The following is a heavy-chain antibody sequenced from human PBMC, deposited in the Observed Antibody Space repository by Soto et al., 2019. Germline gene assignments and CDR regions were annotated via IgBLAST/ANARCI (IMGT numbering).Heavy chain of an antibody. CDR3: ARRSSGWYSYWFDP. V-gene: IGHV3-7*01. CDR1: GFTFSSYW. CDR2: IKQDGSEK. D-gene: IGHD6-19*01. Sequence: GGSLRLSCAASGFTFSSYWMSWVRQAPGKGLEWVANIKQDGSEKYYVDSVKGRFTISRDNAKNSLYLQMNSLRAEDTAVYYCARRSSGWYSYWFDPWGQGTLVTVSS. J-gene: IGHJ5*02.